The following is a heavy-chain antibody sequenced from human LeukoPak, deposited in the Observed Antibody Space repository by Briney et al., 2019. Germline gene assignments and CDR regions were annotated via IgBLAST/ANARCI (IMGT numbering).Heavy chain of an antibody. Sequence: PGGSLRLSCAASGFTFSSYAMSWVRQAPGKGLEWVSAISGSGGSTYYADSVKGRFTISRDNSKNTLYLQMNSLRAEDTAVYYCAKDVSTFGGSMYYFDYWGQGTLVTVSS. D-gene: IGHD3-16*01. V-gene: IGHV3-23*01. CDR1: GFTFSSYA. J-gene: IGHJ4*02. CDR3: AKDVSTFGGSMYYFDY. CDR2: ISGSGGST.